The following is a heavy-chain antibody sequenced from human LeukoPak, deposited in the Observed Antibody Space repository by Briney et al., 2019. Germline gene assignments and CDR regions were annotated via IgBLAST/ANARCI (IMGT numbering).Heavy chain of an antibody. D-gene: IGHD6-19*01. V-gene: IGHV3-30*18. Sequence: GGSLRLSCAASGFTFSSYGMHWVRQAPGKGLEWVAVISYDGSNKYYADSVKGRFTVSRDNSKNTLYLQMNSLRAEDTAVYYCAKDQGMAVAGTLDYWGQGTLVTVSS. CDR2: ISYDGSNK. J-gene: IGHJ4*02. CDR1: GFTFSSYG. CDR3: AKDQGMAVAGTLDY.